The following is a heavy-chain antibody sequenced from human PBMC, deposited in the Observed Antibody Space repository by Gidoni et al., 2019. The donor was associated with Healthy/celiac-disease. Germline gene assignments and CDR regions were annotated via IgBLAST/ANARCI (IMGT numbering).Heavy chain of an antibody. CDR3: ARESYCSSTSCWRLFDY. CDR1: GYTFTSYY. V-gene: IGHV1-46*01. D-gene: IGHD2-2*01. CDR2: INPSGGST. J-gene: IGHJ4*02. Sequence: QVQLVQSGAEVKKPGASVKVSCKASGYTFTSYYMHWVPQAPGQGLEWMGIINPSGGSTSYAQKFQGRVTMTRDTSTSTVYMELSSLRSEDTAVYYCARESYCSSTSCWRLFDYWGQGTLVTVSS.